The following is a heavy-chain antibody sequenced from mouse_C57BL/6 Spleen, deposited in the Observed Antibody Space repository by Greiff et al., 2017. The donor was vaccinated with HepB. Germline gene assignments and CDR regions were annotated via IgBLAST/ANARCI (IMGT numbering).Heavy chain of an antibody. V-gene: IGHV1-52*01. CDR1: GYTFTSYW. CDR2: IDPSDSET. J-gene: IGHJ2*01. D-gene: IGHD1-1*01. CDR3: AREGTTVVVPFDY. Sequence: QVQLQQPGAELVRPGSSVKLSCKASGYTFTSYWMHWVKQRPIQGLEWIGNIDPSDSETHYNQKFKDKATLTVDKSSSTAYMQLSSLTSEDSPVYYCAREGTTVVVPFDYWGQGTTLTVSS.